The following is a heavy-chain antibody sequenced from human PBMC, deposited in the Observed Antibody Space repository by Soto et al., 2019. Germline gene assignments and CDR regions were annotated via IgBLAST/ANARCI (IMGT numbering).Heavy chain of an antibody. J-gene: IGHJ4*02. Sequence: EVQLLESGGGLVQPGGSLRLSCAASGFTFRNYAMSWVRQAPGKGLEWVSTISGSGGSTFYADSVKGRFTISRDNSSNTLYLQMNSLRAEDTAIYFCARGDDILTGPVFDYWGQGTLVTVSS. V-gene: IGHV3-23*01. CDR3: ARGDDILTGPVFDY. CDR1: GFTFRNYA. D-gene: IGHD3-9*01. CDR2: ISGSGGST.